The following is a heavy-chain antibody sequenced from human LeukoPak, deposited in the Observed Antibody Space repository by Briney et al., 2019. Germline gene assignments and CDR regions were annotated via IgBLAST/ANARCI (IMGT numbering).Heavy chain of an antibody. CDR2: INAGNGNT. CDR3: ASSEGSGYVYYYYGMDV. CDR1: GYTFTSYA. D-gene: IGHD3-22*01. J-gene: IGHJ6*02. Sequence: ASVKVSCKASGYTFTSYAMHWVRQAPGQRLEWMGWINAGNGNTKYSQKFQGRVTITRDTSAGTAYMELSSLRSEDTAVYYCASSEGSGYVYYYYGMDVWGQGTTVTVSS. V-gene: IGHV1-3*01.